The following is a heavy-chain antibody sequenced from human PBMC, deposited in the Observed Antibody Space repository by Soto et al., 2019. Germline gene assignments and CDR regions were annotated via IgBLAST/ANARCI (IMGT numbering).Heavy chain of an antibody. J-gene: IGHJ5*02. CDR1: GFTLSSYG. CDR2: MSYDGYNK. V-gene: IGHV3-30*18. Sequence: QVQLVESGGGVVQPGRSLRLSCAASGFTLSSYGIHWVRQAPGKGLEWVAVMSYDGYNKYYADSVKGRFTISRDNSKNPLYLQMNSLRDEDTAVYYCAKDSPTYYDFWSGYYTWGQGTLVTVSS. D-gene: IGHD3-3*01. CDR3: AKDSPTYYDFWSGYYT.